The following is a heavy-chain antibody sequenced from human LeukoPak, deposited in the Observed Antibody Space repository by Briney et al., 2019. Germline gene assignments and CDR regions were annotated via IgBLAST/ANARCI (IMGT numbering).Heavy chain of an antibody. CDR1: GFTFSVYS. Sequence: GGSLRLSCAASGFTFSVYSMNWVRQAPGKGLEWVSFISSSSSYIYYADSVKGRFTISRDNAKNSLYLQMNSLRAEDTAVYYCARDDYVWGSPDYWGQGTLVTVSS. V-gene: IGHV3-21*01. CDR3: ARDDYVWGSPDY. CDR2: ISSSSSYI. D-gene: IGHD3-16*01. J-gene: IGHJ4*02.